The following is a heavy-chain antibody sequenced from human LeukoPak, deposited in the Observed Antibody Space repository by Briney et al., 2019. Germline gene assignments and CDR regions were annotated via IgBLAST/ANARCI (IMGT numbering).Heavy chain of an antibody. D-gene: IGHD3-22*01. V-gene: IGHV3-11*01. CDR1: GFTFSDFY. J-gene: IGHJ4*02. CDR2: ISGSGSTI. CDR3: SRVLTYYYDSSGYPLGY. Sequence: GGSLRLSCAASGFTFSDFYMSWIRQAPGKGLEWVSYISGSGSTIYYADSVKGRFTISRDNAKNSLYLRMNGLRAEDTAVYYCSRVLTYYYDSSGYPLGYWGQGTLVTVSS.